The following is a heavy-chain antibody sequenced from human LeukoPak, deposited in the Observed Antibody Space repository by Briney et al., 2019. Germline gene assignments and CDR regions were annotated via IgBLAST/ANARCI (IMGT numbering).Heavy chain of an antibody. CDR3: ARVSAASSWYYYYYGMDV. J-gene: IGHJ6*02. CDR1: GFTFSSYW. Sequence: TGGSLRLSCAASGFTFSSYWMSWVRQAPGKGLEWVANIKQDGSEKYYVDSVKGRFTISRDNAKNSLYLQMNSLRAEDTAVYYCARVSAASSWYYYYYGMDVWGQGTTVTVSS. V-gene: IGHV3-7*01. D-gene: IGHD6-13*01. CDR2: IKQDGSEK.